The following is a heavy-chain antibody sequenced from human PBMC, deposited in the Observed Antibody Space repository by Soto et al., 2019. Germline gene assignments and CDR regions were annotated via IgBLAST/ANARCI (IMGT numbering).Heavy chain of an antibody. CDR2: IKSKTDGGTT. V-gene: IGHV3-15*07. CDR3: TSTPILYTWSLPRYYGMDV. Sequence: PGGSLRLSCAASGFPFSNAWMNWVRQAPGKGQEWVGRIKSKTDGGTTDYAAPVKGRFTISRDDSKNTLYLQMNSLKTEDTAVYYCTSTPILYTWSLPRYYGMDVWGQGTTVTVSS. CDR1: GFPFSNAW. J-gene: IGHJ6*02. D-gene: IGHD3-3*01.